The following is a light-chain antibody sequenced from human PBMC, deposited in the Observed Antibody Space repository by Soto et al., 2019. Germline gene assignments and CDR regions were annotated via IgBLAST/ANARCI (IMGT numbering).Light chain of an antibody. V-gene: IGLV2-14*01. CDR2: EVS. CDR3: SSYTSGSTPYV. J-gene: IGLJ1*01. Sequence: QSALTQPASVSGSPGQSITISCTGTSSDVGGYNYVSWYQQHPGKAPKLMIYEVSNRPSGVSNRFSGSKSGNTASLTISGRQAEEEADYYCSSYTSGSTPYVFGAGTQLTVL. CDR1: SSDVGGYNY.